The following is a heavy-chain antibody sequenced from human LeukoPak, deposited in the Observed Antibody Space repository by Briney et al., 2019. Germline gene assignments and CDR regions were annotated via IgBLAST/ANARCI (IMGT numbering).Heavy chain of an antibody. CDR3: ARDAGYCSGGSCPSGFDP. V-gene: IGHV1-2*02. CDR2: INPNSGGT. CDR1: GYTFTGYY. D-gene: IGHD2-15*01. J-gene: IGHJ5*02. Sequence: ASVKVSCKASGYTFTGYYMHWVRQAPGQGLEWMGWINPNSGGTNYAQKFQGRVTMTRDTSISTAYMELSRLRSDDTAVYYCARDAGYCSGGSCPSGFDPWGQGTLVTVSS.